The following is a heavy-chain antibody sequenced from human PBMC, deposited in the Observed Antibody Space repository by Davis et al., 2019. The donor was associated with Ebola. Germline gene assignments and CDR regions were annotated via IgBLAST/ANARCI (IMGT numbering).Heavy chain of an antibody. D-gene: IGHD3-9*01. CDR2: INHSGST. V-gene: IGHV4-34*01. CDR3: ARGGLRYFDWLSPPNWFDP. J-gene: IGHJ5*02. Sequence: PSETLSLTCAVYGGSFSGYYWSWIRQPPGKGLEWIGEINHSGSTNYNPSLKSRVTISVDTSKNQFSLKLSSVTAADTAVYYCARGGLRYFDWLSPPNWFDPWGQGTLVTVSS. CDR1: GGSFSGYY.